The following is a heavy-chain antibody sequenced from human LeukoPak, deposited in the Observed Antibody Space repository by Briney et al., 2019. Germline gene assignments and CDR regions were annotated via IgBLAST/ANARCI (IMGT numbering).Heavy chain of an antibody. J-gene: IGHJ6*03. CDR2: IYYSGST. Sequence: PSETLSLTCTVSGGSISSYYWSWIRQPPGKGLEWIGYIYYSGSTNYNPSLKSRVTISVDTSKNQFSLKLSSVTAADTAVYYCARLSVTFGGAIVNYYYYYMDVWGKGTTVTVSS. V-gene: IGHV4-59*01. CDR1: GGSISSYY. D-gene: IGHD3-16*02. CDR3: ARLSVTFGGAIVNYYYYYMDV.